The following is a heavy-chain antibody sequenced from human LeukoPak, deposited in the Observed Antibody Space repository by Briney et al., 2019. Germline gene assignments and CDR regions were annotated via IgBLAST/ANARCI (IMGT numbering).Heavy chain of an antibody. J-gene: IGHJ5*02. CDR2: ITGNGGSA. D-gene: IGHD4-17*01. V-gene: IGHV3-23*01. Sequence: GGSLRLSCAGPGLILSNYAMTWVRQAPGKGLEWVSSITGNGGSAVYTDSVKGRFTTSRDNSKNTLYLQMNSLRAEDTALYYCTKDPNGDYIGAFDPWGQGTLVTVSS. CDR1: GLILSNYA. CDR3: TKDPNGDYIGAFDP.